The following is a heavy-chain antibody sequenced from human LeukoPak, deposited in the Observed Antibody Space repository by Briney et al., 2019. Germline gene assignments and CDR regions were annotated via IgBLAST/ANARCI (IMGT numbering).Heavy chain of an antibody. CDR3: ATDRKDTAMMGY. Sequence: GASVKVSCKVSGYTLTELSMHWVRQAPGKGLEWMGGFDPEDGETIYAQKFQGRVTMTEDTPTDTAYMELSSLRSEDTAVYYCATDRKDTAMMGYWGQGTLVTVSS. J-gene: IGHJ4*02. CDR1: GYTLTELS. D-gene: IGHD5-18*01. V-gene: IGHV1-24*01. CDR2: FDPEDGET.